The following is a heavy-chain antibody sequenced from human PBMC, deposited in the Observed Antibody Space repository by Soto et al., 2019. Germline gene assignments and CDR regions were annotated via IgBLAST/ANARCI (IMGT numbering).Heavy chain of an antibody. CDR1: GGSISSYY. CDR3: ARRSMVATYDY. CDR2: IYYSGST. J-gene: IGHJ4*02. V-gene: IGHV4-59*01. D-gene: IGHD5-12*01. Sequence: SETLSLTYTASGGSISSYYWSWIRQPPGKGLEWIGYIYYSGSTNYNPSLKSRVTISVDTSKNQFSLKLSSVTAADTAVYYCARRSMVATYDYWGQGTLVTVSS.